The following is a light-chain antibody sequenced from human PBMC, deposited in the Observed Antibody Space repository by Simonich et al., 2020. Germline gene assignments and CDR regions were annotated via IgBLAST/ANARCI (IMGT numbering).Light chain of an antibody. CDR2: RNI. CDR1: SSNIGSNY. V-gene: IGLV1-47*01. J-gene: IGLJ2*01. Sequence: QSVLTQPHSAPGTPGQRVTISCSGSSSNIGSNYVYWYQQLPGTAPKLLIYRNIQRPSGVPDRFSGSKSGTSASLAISGLRSEDEADYYCAAWDDSLSGVVFGGGTKLTVL. CDR3: AAWDDSLSGVV.